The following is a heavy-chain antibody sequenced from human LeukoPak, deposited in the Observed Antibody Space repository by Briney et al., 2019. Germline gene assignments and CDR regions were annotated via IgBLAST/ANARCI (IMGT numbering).Heavy chain of an antibody. V-gene: IGHV5-51*01. J-gene: IGHJ4*02. CDR3: ASPPTRECSSISCPLSY. CDR2: IYPGDSDT. Sequence: GESLQISFQGSGXIFTTYCIAWVRQLPGKGLEWMGIIYPGDSDTRYSPSFQGQVTISVDKSVSAAYLQWSSLKASDTAMYYCASPPTRECSSISCPLSYWGQGNLVTVSS. CDR1: GXIFTTYC. D-gene: IGHD2-2*01.